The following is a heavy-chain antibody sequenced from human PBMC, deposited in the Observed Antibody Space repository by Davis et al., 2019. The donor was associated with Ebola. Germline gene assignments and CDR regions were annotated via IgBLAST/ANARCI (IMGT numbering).Heavy chain of an antibody. CDR1: GFTSSSYD. Sequence: PGGSLRLSCAASGFTSSSYDMHWVRQATGKGLEWVSAIGTAGDTYYPGYVKGRFTISRENAKNSLYLQMNSLRAGDTAVYYCARGDSGYDMFYYYGMDVWGQGTTVTVSS. D-gene: IGHD5-12*01. J-gene: IGHJ6*02. CDR2: IGTAGDT. CDR3: ARGDSGYDMFYYYGMDV. V-gene: IGHV3-13*01.